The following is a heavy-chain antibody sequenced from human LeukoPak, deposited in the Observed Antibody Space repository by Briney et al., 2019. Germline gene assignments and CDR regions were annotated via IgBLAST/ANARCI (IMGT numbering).Heavy chain of an antibody. Sequence: SGGSLRLFCAASGFTFSSYGVHCVRRAPGKGLGWVTFIRYDDSNKDYADSVKGRFTISRDNYKNTLYLQMNSLRAEDTAVYYCAKERLYGYFDYWGQGTLVTVSS. CDR3: AKERLYGYFDY. D-gene: IGHD4-17*01. CDR2: IRYDDSNK. CDR1: GFTFSSYG. V-gene: IGHV3-30*02. J-gene: IGHJ4*02.